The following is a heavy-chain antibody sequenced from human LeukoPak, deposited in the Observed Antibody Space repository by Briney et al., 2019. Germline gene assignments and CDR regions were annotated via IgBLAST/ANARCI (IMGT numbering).Heavy chain of an antibody. D-gene: IGHD4-17*01. V-gene: IGHV3-23*01. CDR3: ARRELLAYGDQGFDY. J-gene: IGHJ4*02. Sequence: GGSLRLSCAASGFTVSTFAMNWVRLPPGRGLEWVSTVRESDDRKYYVDSVKGRFTISRDNSKNTLYLQMDSLRAEDTAVYFCARRELLAYGDQGFDYWGRGTLVTVSS. CDR2: VRESDDRK. CDR1: GFTVSTFA.